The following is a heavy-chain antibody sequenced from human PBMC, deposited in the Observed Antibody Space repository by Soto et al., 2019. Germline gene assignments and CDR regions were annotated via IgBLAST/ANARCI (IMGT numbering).Heavy chain of an antibody. J-gene: IGHJ5*02. V-gene: IGHV5-51*01. CDR2: IYPGDSDS. Sequence: PGESLKISCKVPGYSFSTSWMGWVRQLPGKGLEWMGIIYPGDSDSRYGPSFEGHVTFSVDKSISTAYLEWSSLKASDTAIYYCARLSRRVAQESNYFDPWGQGTLVTVSS. CDR1: GYSFSTSW. D-gene: IGHD2-8*01. CDR3: ARLSRRVAQESNYFDP.